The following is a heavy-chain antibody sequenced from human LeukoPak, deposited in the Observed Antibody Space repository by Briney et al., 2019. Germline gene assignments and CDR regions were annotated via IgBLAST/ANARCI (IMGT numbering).Heavy chain of an antibody. D-gene: IGHD5-24*01. Sequence: ASVKVSCKVSGYTLTELSMHWVRQAPGKGLEWMGGFDPEDGETIYAQKFQGRVTMTEDTSTDTAYMELSSLRSEDTTVYYCATFPLSPWRRDGYKGWGQGTLVTVSS. CDR3: ATFPLSPWRRDGYKG. V-gene: IGHV1-24*01. CDR2: FDPEDGET. J-gene: IGHJ4*02. CDR1: GYTLTELS.